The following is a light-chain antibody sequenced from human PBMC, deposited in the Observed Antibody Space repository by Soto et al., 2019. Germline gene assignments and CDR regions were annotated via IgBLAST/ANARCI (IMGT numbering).Light chain of an antibody. CDR3: AAWDDSLNGVL. CDR2: SNN. CDR1: SSNIGTNT. V-gene: IGLV1-44*01. Sequence: QSVLTQPPSASGTPGQRVTFSCSGSSSNIGTNTVNWYQQLPGMAPKLLIYSNNNRPSGVPDRFSGSKSGTSASLAISGLQSEDEADYYCAAWDDSLNGVLFGGGTKLTVL. J-gene: IGLJ3*02.